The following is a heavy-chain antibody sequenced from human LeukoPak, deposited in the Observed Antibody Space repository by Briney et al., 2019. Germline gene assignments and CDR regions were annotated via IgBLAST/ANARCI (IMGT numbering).Heavy chain of an antibody. CDR3: ATSSHSSGYDPDAFDI. Sequence: GASVKVSCKVSGYTLTELSMHWVRQAPGKGLEWMGGFDPEDGETIYAQKFQGRVTMTEDTSTDTAYMELSSLRSEDTAVYYCATSSHSSGYDPDAFDIWGQGTVVTVSS. J-gene: IGHJ3*02. V-gene: IGHV1-24*01. CDR1: GYTLTELS. D-gene: IGHD3-22*01. CDR2: FDPEDGET.